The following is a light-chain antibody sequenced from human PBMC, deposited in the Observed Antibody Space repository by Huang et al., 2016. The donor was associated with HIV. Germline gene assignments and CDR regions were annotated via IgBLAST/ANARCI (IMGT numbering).Light chain of an antibody. J-gene: IGKJ5*01. CDR2: SAS. Sequence: EIMMTQSPATLSVSPGERATLSCRASQSVSSNLASYQQKPGQAPRLLIYSASTRATGIPPRFSGSGSGTEFSLTISSLQSEDLAVYYCQQYNNWPPITFGQGTRLEIK. V-gene: IGKV3-15*01. CDR1: QSVSSN. CDR3: QQYNNWPPIT.